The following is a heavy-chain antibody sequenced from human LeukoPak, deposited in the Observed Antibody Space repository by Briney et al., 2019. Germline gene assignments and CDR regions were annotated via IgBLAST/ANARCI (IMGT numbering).Heavy chain of an antibody. CDR1: GFXFSTHW. J-gene: IGHJ4*02. CDR2: INEDGSEK. D-gene: IGHD3-22*01. V-gene: IGHV3-7*02. Sequence: GGSLRLSCAASGFXFSTHWISWVRQAPGKGLEWVANINEDGSEKYYVDSVKGRFTISRDNAKNSLYLQMNSLRAEDTALYYCARIYYDSSGYRLFDYWGQGTLVTVSS. CDR3: ARIYYDSSGYRLFDY.